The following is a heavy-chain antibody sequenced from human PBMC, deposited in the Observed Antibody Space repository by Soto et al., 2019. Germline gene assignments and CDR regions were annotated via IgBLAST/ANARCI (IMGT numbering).Heavy chain of an antibody. J-gene: IGHJ4*02. CDR1: GLTFSDYY. Sequence: QVQLVESGGGLVKPGGSLRLSCAASGLTFSDYYMSWIRQAPGKGLEWVSYISSGGHFANYADSVKGRFTISRDNARNSLYLQMNSLRAEDTAAYYCVRELGGLDCWGQGTLVTVSS. CDR3: VRELGGLDC. CDR2: ISSGGHFA. V-gene: IGHV3-11*05.